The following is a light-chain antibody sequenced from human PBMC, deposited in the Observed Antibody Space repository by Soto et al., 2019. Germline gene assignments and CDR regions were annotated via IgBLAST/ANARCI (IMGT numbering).Light chain of an antibody. J-gene: IGLJ1*01. CDR2: DVS. CDR1: SSDVGGYNY. CDR3: SSYTTSNTRQIV. V-gene: IGLV2-14*01. Sequence: QSVLTQPASVSGSPGQSITISCTGTSSDVGGYNYVSWYQQHPGKAPNFMIYDVSNRPSGVSNRSSGSKSGNTASLTISGLQAEDEADYYCSSYTTSNTRQIVFGTGTKVTVL.